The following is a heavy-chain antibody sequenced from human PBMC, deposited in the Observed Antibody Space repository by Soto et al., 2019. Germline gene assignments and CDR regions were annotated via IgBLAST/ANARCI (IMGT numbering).Heavy chain of an antibody. J-gene: IGHJ4*02. D-gene: IGHD7-27*01. CDR2: IKSKTDGGTT. CDR1: GFTFSNAW. V-gene: IGHV3-15*01. CDR3: TTGLTGDPRTDFDY. Sequence: GGSLRLSCAASGFTFSNAWMSWVRQAPGKGLEWVGRIKSKTDGGTTDYAAPVKGRFTISRDDSKNTLYLQMNSLKTEDTAVYYCTTGLTGDPRTDFDYWGQGTLVTVSS.